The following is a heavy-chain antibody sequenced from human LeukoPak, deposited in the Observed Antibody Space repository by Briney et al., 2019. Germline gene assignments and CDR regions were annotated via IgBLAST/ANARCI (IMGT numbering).Heavy chain of an antibody. CDR3: ATGYSSSWYTFDI. CDR1: GFTFSSYS. D-gene: IGHD6-13*01. Sequence: RGSLRLSCAASGFTFSSYSMNWVRQAPGKGLEWVSYISSSSSTIYYADSVKGRFTISRDNAKNSLYLQMNSLRAEDTAVYYCATGYSSSWYTFDIWGQGTMVTVSS. CDR2: ISSSSSTI. V-gene: IGHV3-48*01. J-gene: IGHJ3*02.